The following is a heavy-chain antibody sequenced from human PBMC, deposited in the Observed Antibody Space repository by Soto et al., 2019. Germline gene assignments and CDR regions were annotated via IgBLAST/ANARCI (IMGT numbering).Heavy chain of an antibody. CDR2: ISPGDSHT. D-gene: IGHD1-20*01. V-gene: IGHV5-51*01. CDR3: VIKERNYNYNDMDV. J-gene: IGHJ6*02. CDR1: GYNFINYW. Sequence: GQSLKISCKGSGYNFINYWIAWVRQMPGRGLEWMGIISPGDSHTKYSPSLQGQVTISADKSISTAYLQWSSLKASDTAMYYCVIKERNYNYNDMDVCGQGTTVTVSS.